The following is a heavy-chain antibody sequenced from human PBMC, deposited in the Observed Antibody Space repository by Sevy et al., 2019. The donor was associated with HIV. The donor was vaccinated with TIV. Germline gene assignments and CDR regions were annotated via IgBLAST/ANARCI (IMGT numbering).Heavy chain of an antibody. CDR3: AKDIRGTDYYYGMDV. CDR1: GFTFSSYA. D-gene: IGHD1-20*01. Sequence: GGSLRLSCAASGFTFSSYAMHWVRQAPGKGLEWVAVISYDGSNKYYADSVKGRFTISRDNSKNTLYLQMNSLRAEDTALYYCAKDIRGTDYYYGMDVWGQGTTVTVSS. CDR2: ISYDGSNK. J-gene: IGHJ6*02. V-gene: IGHV3-30-3*01.